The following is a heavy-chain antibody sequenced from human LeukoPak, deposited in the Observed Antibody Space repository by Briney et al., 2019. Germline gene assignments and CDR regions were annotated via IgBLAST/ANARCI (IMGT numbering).Heavy chain of an antibody. CDR2: INSDGSST. Sequence: GGSLRLSCAAPGFTSSSYWMHSVRQALGKGLGWVSRINSDGSSTSYADSVKGRFTISRDNAKNTLYLQMNSLRAEDTAVYYCARGGRIAARPLDYWGQGTLVTVSS. CDR3: ARGGRIAARPLDY. CDR1: GFTSSSYW. V-gene: IGHV3-74*01. D-gene: IGHD6-6*01. J-gene: IGHJ4*02.